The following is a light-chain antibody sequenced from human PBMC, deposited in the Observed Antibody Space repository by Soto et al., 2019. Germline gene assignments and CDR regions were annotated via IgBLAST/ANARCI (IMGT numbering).Light chain of an antibody. CDR3: QTWGTGIHV. V-gene: IGLV4-69*01. CDR2: LNSDGSH. Sequence: QSVLTQSPSASASLGASVKLTCTLSSGHSSYAIAWHQQQPEKGPRYLMKLNSDGSHSEGDGIPDRFSGSSSGAERYLTISRLQSEDDADYYCQTWGTGIHVFGTGTKLTVL. J-gene: IGLJ1*01. CDR1: SGHSSYA.